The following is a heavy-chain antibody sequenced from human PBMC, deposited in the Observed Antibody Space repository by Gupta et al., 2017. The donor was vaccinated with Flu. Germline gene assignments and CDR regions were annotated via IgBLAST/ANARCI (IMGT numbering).Heavy chain of an antibody. CDR2: VTAGGDTT. Sequence: EVQLLESGGGSVQPGGSLRLSCAASGFTFSGYAMSWVRQSPGKGLEWVSSVTAGGDTTYNADSVKGRFNISRDNSKNMLFLQMNSLRADDTAIYYCTKGTTQFDSWGQGTLVTVPS. CDR1: GFTFSGYA. J-gene: IGHJ4*02. CDR3: TKGTTQFDS. D-gene: IGHD1-1*01. V-gene: IGHV3-23*01.